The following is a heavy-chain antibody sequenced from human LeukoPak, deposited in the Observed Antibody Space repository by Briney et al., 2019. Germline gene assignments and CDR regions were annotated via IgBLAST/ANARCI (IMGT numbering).Heavy chain of an antibody. CDR3: ARGHVGYCANGVCPNFDY. J-gene: IGHJ4*02. CDR1: GFTFSSYA. D-gene: IGHD2-8*01. CDR2: ISYDGSNK. V-gene: IGHV3-30-3*01. Sequence: GGSLRLSCAASGFTFSSYAMHWVRQAPGKGLEWVAVISYDGSNKYYADSVKGRFTISRDNAKNSLYLQMNSLRAEDTAVYYCARGHVGYCANGVCPNFDYWGQGTLVTVSS.